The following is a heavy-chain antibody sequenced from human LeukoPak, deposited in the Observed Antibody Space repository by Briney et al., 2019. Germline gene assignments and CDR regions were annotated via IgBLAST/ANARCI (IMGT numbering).Heavy chain of an antibody. CDR1: GFTFSTYW. J-gene: IGHJ4*02. CDR3: AREKLDTRGYVDY. V-gene: IGHV3-7*01. CDR2: IKQDGTDK. D-gene: IGHD3-22*01. Sequence: GGSLRLSCAGSGFTFSTYWMSWVRQAPGKGLDWVANIKQDGTDKYYVDSVKGRFTISRDNAKNLLYLQMNSLRAEDTAVYYWAREKLDTRGYVDYWGQGTLVTVSS.